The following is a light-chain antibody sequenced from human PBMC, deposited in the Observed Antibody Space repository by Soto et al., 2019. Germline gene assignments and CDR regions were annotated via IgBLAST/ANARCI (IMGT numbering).Light chain of an antibody. Sequence: EIVLTQSPGTLSLSPVERATLSCMASQNFGSSYLAWYQQKRGQAPRFLIYGASSRATGIPDRFSGSGSGTDFTLTISRLEPEDFAVYYCQKYGRSPTKFGQGTKVDIK. CDR2: GAS. J-gene: IGKJ1*01. CDR1: QNFGSSY. CDR3: QKYGRSPTK. V-gene: IGKV3-20*01.